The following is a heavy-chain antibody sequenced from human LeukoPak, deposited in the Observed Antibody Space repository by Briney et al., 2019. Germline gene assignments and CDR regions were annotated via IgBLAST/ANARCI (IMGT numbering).Heavy chain of an antibody. CDR1: GYTLTELS. D-gene: IGHD2-15*01. CDR3: ARARYCSGGSCYFPPYFDY. CDR2: IIPIFVTA. Sequence: SVKVSCKVSGYTLTELSMHWVRQAPGQGLEWMGGIIPIFVTANYAQEFQGRVTITTDASTRTAYMELSSLRSEDTAVYYCARARYCSGGSCYFPPYFDYWGQGTLVTVSS. V-gene: IGHV1-69*05. J-gene: IGHJ4*02.